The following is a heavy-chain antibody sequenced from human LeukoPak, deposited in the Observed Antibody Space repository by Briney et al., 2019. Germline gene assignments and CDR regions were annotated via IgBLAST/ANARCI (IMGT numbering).Heavy chain of an antibody. D-gene: IGHD3-9*01. CDR3: VTNFDPDVD. CDR2: ISGSSSTI. J-gene: IGHJ4*02. V-gene: IGHV3-48*01. CDR1: GFSFSS. Sequence: PGGSLRLSCAASGFSFSSMNWVRQAPGQGLEWVSYISGSSSTIYYADSVKGRFTISRDNAKNSLYLQMNSPRAEDTAVYYCVTNFDPDVDWGQGTLVTVSS.